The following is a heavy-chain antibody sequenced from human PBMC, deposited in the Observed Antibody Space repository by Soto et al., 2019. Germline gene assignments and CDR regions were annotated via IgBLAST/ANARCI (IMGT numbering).Heavy chain of an antibody. CDR3: ARARIAAAENRLDV. Sequence: QVQLQESGPGLVKPSETLSLTCTVSGGSISSYYWSWIRQPPGKGLEWIGYIYYSGSTNYNPSLKSRVTISVDTSKNQFSLKLSSVTAADTAVCYCARARIAAAENRLDVWGKGTTVTVSS. CDR1: GGSISSYY. J-gene: IGHJ6*04. V-gene: IGHV4-59*01. D-gene: IGHD6-13*01. CDR2: IYYSGST.